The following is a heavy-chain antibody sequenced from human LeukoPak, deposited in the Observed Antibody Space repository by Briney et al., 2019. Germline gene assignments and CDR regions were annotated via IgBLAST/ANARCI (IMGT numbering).Heavy chain of an antibody. Sequence: GGSLRLSCAASGFTFSNYAMHWVRQAPGKGLEYVSAISSNGGGTYYANSVKGRFTASRDNSKNTLYLQMGSLRAEDMAVYYCARFGYSGWNLEYWGQGTLVTVSS. CDR3: ARFGYSGWNLEY. CDR1: GFTFSNYA. J-gene: IGHJ4*02. CDR2: ISSNGGGT. V-gene: IGHV3-64*01. D-gene: IGHD5-12*01.